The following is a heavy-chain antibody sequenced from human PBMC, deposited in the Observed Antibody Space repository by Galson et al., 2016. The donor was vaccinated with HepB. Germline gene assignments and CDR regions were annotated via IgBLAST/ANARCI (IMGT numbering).Heavy chain of an antibody. D-gene: IGHD6-6*01. J-gene: IGHJ5*02. CDR2: ISYDGTNK. Sequence: SLRLSCAASAFTFSSYAMHWVRQAPGTGLEWVAVISYDGTNKYYADSVKGRFTISRDNSKNMLYLQMNSLRADDTAMYYCASHSRTSSRGGWLDPWGQGTLVTVSS. CDR1: AFTFSSYA. V-gene: IGHV3-30-3*01. CDR3: ASHSRTSSRGGWLDP.